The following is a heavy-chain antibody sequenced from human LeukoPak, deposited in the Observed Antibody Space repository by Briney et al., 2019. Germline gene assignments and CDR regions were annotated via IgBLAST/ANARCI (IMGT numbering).Heavy chain of an antibody. V-gene: IGHV3-21*01. CDR2: ISSSGSYI. CDR3: ARGVRGFGESNY. CDR1: GFTFSTYS. D-gene: IGHD3-10*01. Sequence: GGSLRLSCGASGFTFSTYSMNWVRQAPGKGLEWVSSISSSGSYIYYADSVKGRFTISRDNAKNSLYLQMNSLRAEDTAVYYCARGVRGFGESNYWGQGTLVTVSS. J-gene: IGHJ4*02.